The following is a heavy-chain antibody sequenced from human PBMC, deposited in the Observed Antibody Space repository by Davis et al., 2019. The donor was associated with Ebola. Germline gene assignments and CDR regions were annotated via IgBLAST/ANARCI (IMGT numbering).Heavy chain of an antibody. Sequence: PGGSLRLSCAASGFTFDDYAMHWVRQAPGKGLEWVSGISWNSGSIGYADSVKGRFTISRDNAKNSLYLQMNSLRTEDTALYYCAKDIGAAAANFDYWGQGTLVTVSS. D-gene: IGHD6-13*01. CDR1: GFTFDDYA. V-gene: IGHV3-9*01. J-gene: IGHJ4*02. CDR2: ISWNSGSI. CDR3: AKDIGAAAANFDY.